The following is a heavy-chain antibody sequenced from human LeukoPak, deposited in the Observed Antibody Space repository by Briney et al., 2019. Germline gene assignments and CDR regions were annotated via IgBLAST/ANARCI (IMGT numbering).Heavy chain of an antibody. D-gene: IGHD1-1*01. CDR1: GFTFSSYD. V-gene: IGHV3-23*01. CDR2: LAYDGTSA. J-gene: IGHJ3*02. Sequence: GGSLRLSCVASGFTFSSYDMSWIRQAPGKGLEWVSSLAYDGTSAWYVDSVKGRFTISRDDSKNTLYLQMNSLRGDDTAVYYCARSVRGSAAGTGDDFDIWGQGTMVTVSS. CDR3: ARSVRGSAAGTGDDFDI.